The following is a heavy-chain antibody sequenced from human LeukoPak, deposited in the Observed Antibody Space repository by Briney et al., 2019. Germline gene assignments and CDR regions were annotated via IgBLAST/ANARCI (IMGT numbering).Heavy chain of an antibody. V-gene: IGHV4-59*08. J-gene: IGHJ5*02. CDR3: ARHPFGSARFDP. CDR2: IYETGHT. Sequence: SETLSLTCSVSGGSISTYYWSWIRQPPGKGLEWIGYIYETGHTSYSLSLRSRVSMSVDTLKNLFSLRVSFLTAADTAVYYRARHPFGSARFDPWGQGILVIVSS. D-gene: IGHD3-10*01. CDR1: GGSISTYY.